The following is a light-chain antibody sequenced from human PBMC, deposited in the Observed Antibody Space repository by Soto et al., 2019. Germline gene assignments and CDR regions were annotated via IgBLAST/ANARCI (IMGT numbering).Light chain of an antibody. CDR3: QQYCSSPWT. CDR2: GAS. V-gene: IGKV3-20*01. Sequence: EIVLTQSPGTLSLSPGERATLSCRASQSVSSSYLAWYQQKPGQAPRLLIYGASSRATGIPDRFSGSGSGTDFSLTISSLEPQDFSVYYYQQYCSSPWTFAQRTNVEIK. J-gene: IGKJ1*01. CDR1: QSVSSSY.